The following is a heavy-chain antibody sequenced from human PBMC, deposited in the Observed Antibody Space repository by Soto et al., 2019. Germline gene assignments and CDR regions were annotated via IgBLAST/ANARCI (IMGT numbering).Heavy chain of an antibody. Sequence: EVQLLESGGGLVQPGGSLRLSCAASGFTFSSYAMSWVRQAPGKGLEWVSAISGSGGSTYYADSVKGRFTISRDNSKNTMYLQMNSLRAEDTAVYYGAKAPTQYGDYALFDYWGQGPLVTVSS. CDR3: AKAPTQYGDYALFDY. CDR2: ISGSGGST. D-gene: IGHD4-17*01. CDR1: GFTFSSYA. J-gene: IGHJ4*02. V-gene: IGHV3-23*01.